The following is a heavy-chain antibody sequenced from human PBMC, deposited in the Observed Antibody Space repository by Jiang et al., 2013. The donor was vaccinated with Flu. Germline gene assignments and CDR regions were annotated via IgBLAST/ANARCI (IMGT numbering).Heavy chain of an antibody. CDR2: STLAMVA. J-gene: IGHJ4*02. D-gene: IGHD3-3*01. Sequence: GYTFTSYAMHWVRQAPDKGLSGWDGSTLAMVAQNNSQKFQGRVTITRDTSASTAYMELSSLRSEDTAVYYCARSTIFGVVKLWGQGTLVTVSS. V-gene: IGHV1-3*01. CDR3: ARSTIFGVVKL. CDR1: GYTFTSYA.